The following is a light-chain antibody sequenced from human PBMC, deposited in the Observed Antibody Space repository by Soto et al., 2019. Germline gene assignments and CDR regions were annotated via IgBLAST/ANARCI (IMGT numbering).Light chain of an antibody. CDR2: KAS. V-gene: IGKV1-5*03. CDR1: QSIMTW. CDR3: QQCYSPPLS. J-gene: IGKJ4*01. Sequence: DIQLTESPSTLSSSVGDRVTMPCRASQSIMTWLAWYQQKPGKAPKLLIYKASDLDVGVPSRFSGSGYATEFNLTISSLQTDDVASYYCQQCYSPPLSFGGGTKVDIK.